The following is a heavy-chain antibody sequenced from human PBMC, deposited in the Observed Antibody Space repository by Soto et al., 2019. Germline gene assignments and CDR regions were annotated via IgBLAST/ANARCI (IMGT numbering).Heavy chain of an antibody. CDR3: ARAMAIAAAGTPYYYYYGMDV. CDR1: GGTFSSYS. J-gene: IGHJ6*02. D-gene: IGHD6-13*01. V-gene: IGHV1-69*06. Sequence: SVKVSCKASGGTFSSYSISWVRQSPVQGLEWMGGIIPIFGTAIYAQKFQGRVTITADKSTSTAYMELSSLRSEDTAVYYCARAMAIAAAGTPYYYYYGMDVWGQGTTVTVSS. CDR2: IIPIFGTA.